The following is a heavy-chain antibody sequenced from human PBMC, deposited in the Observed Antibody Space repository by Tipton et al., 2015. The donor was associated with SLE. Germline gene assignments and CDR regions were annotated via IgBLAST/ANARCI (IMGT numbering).Heavy chain of an antibody. Sequence: TLSLTCTVSGGSISSYYWSWIRQPPGKGLEWIGSIYYSGSTYYNPSLKSRVTISVDTAKNQFSLKLSSVTAADTAVYYCATSRPSQAAAGPYYFDYWGQGTLVTVSS. CDR3: ATSRPSQAAAGPYYFDY. V-gene: IGHV4-59*05. J-gene: IGHJ4*02. CDR1: GGSISSYY. D-gene: IGHD6-13*01. CDR2: IYYSGST.